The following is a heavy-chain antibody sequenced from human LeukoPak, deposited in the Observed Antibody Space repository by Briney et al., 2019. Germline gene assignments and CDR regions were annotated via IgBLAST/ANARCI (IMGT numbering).Heavy chain of an antibody. CDR3: ARHDYAGNSGDY. CDR1: RFTFSNYD. J-gene: IGHJ4*02. Sequence: PGGSLRLSCAASRFTFSNYDMNWVRQAPGKGLEWVSSISSSSSYIYYADSVKGRFTISRDNAKNSLYLQMNSLRDEDTAVYYCARHDYAGNSGDYWGQGTLVTVSS. CDR2: ISSSSSYI. V-gene: IGHV3-21*01. D-gene: IGHD4-23*01.